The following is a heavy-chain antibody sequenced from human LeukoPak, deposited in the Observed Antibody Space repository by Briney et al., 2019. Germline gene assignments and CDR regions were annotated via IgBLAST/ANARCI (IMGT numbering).Heavy chain of an antibody. CDR3: ARVQYYDFWSGYDNWFDP. D-gene: IGHD3-3*01. J-gene: IGHJ5*02. CDR2: IYYSGST. V-gene: IGHV4-59*01. Sequence: SETLSLTCTVSGGSISSYYWSWIRQPPGKGLEWIGYIYYSGSTNYNPSLKSRVTISVDASKNQFSLKLSSVTAADTAVYYCARVQYYDFWSGYDNWFDPWGQGTLVTVSS. CDR1: GGSISSYY.